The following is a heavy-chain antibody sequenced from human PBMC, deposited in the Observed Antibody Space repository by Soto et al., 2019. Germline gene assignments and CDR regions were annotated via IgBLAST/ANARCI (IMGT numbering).Heavy chain of an antibody. Sequence: ASVKVSCKASGGTFSSYTISWVRQAPGQGLEWMGRIIPILGIANYAQKFQGRVTITADKSTSTAYMELSSLRSEDTAVYYCARDWPYQGYCSSTSCYSWFDPWGQGTLVTVSS. J-gene: IGHJ5*02. CDR3: ARDWPYQGYCSSTSCYSWFDP. D-gene: IGHD2-2*01. V-gene: IGHV1-69*04. CDR1: GGTFSSYT. CDR2: IIPILGIA.